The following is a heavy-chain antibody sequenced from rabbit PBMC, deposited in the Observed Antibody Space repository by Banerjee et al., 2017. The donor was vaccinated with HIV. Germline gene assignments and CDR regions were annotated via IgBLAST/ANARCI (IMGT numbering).Heavy chain of an antibody. CDR1: GFSFSSSDW. D-gene: IGHD8-1*01. V-gene: IGHV1S40*01. CDR2: IYADSSGST. Sequence: QSLEESGGDLVKPGASLTLTCTASGFSFSSSDWICWVRQAPGKGLEWIGCIYADSSGSTGYASWAKGRFTISKTSSTTVTLQMTSLTAADTATYFCARGGSTYYTGYFNLWGPGTLVTVS. CDR3: ARGGSTYYTGYFNL. J-gene: IGHJ4*01.